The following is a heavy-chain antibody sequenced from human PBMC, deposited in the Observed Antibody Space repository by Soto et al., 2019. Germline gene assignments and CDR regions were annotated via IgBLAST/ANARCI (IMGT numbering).Heavy chain of an antibody. CDR3: ARVNYYGSGSYYMRWEYYYYGMDV. CDR1: GYTFTSYG. V-gene: IGHV1-18*01. D-gene: IGHD3-10*01. J-gene: IGHJ6*02. CDR2: ISAYNGNT. Sequence: ASVKVSCKASGYTFTSYGISWVRQAPGQGLEWMGWISAYNGNTNYAQKLQGRVTMTTDTSTSTAYMELRSLRSDDTAVYYCARVNYYGSGSYYMRWEYYYYGMDVWGQGTTVTVSS.